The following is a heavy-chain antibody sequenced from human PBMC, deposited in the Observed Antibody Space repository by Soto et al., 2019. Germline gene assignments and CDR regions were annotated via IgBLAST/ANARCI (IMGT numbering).Heavy chain of an antibody. D-gene: IGHD3-3*01. V-gene: IGHV3-9*01. Sequence: EVHLVESGGGLVQPGRSLRLSCAASGFTFDDYAMHWVRQVPGKGLEWVSSISWNSGNIAYADSVKGRFTISWDSANNSLYLQMNSLKTEDTALYYCAKGAVTSIFAYFDYWGQGTLVTVSS. J-gene: IGHJ4*02. CDR3: AKGAVTSIFAYFDY. CDR1: GFTFDDYA. CDR2: ISWNSGNI.